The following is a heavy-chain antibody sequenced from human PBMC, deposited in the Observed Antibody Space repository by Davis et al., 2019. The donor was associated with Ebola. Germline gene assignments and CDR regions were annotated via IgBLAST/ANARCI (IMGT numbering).Heavy chain of an antibody. Sequence: GESLNISCAVSGFTSSSNEMTWVRQAPGKGREWVSYIDSSASTIYYADAVKGRFTISRDNAKNSLYLQMNSLRAEDTAVYYCARDVGVVPAAMTLDVWGPGTTVTVSS. CDR1: GFTSSSNE. CDR3: ARDVGVVPAAMTLDV. J-gene: IGHJ6*02. V-gene: IGHV3-48*03. D-gene: IGHD2-2*01. CDR2: IDSSASTI.